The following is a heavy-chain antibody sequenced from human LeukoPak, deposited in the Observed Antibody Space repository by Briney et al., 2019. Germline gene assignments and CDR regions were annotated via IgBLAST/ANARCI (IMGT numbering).Heavy chain of an antibody. CDR1: GSTFVDYG. CDR2: INWNGGST. D-gene: IGHD3-3*01. J-gene: IGHJ3*02. Sequence: PGGCLRLSCAASGSTFVDYGMSWVRKAPGKGLGWVSGINWNGGSTGYADSVKGRFTISRDNAKNSLYLQMISQRAGHRAVFLCASGLTWSQNACHIWGQRTRVTVSS. CDR3: ASGLTWSQNACHI. V-gene: IGHV3-20*04.